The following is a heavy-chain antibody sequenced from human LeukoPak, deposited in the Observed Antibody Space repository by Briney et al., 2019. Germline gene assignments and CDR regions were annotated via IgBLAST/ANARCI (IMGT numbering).Heavy chain of an antibody. D-gene: IGHD3-22*01. J-gene: IGHJ4*02. CDR3: ARDYDSSGYFDY. CDR1: GGSISSYY. CDR2: IYYSGST. Sequence: PSETLSLTCTVSGGSISSYYWSWLRQPPGKGLEWIGYIYYSGSTNYNPSLKSRVTISVDTSKNQFSLKLSSVTAADTAVYYCARDYDSSGYFDYWGQGTLVTVSS. V-gene: IGHV4-59*01.